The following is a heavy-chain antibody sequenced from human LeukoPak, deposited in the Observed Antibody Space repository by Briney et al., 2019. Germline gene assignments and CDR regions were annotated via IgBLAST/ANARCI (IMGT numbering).Heavy chain of an antibody. CDR2: ISGSGGST. CDR1: GFIVSSNY. D-gene: IGHD1-26*01. V-gene: IGHV3-23*01. J-gene: IGHJ4*02. Sequence: GGSLRLSCAASGFIVSSNYMSWVRQAPGKGLEWVSAISGSGGSTYYADSVKGRFTISRDNSKNTLYLQMNSLRAEDTAVYYCAKAPGGSYFGVFDYWGQGTLVTVSS. CDR3: AKAPGGSYFGVFDY.